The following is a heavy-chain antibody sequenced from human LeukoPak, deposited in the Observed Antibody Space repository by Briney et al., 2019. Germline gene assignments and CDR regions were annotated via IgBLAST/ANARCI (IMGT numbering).Heavy chain of an antibody. V-gene: IGHV3-23*01. CDR3: AKDSSSLYYYYYGMDV. D-gene: IGHD6-13*01. CDR2: ISGSGGST. CDR1: GFTFSSYA. J-gene: IGHJ6*02. Sequence: GGSLRLSCAASGFTFSSYAMSWVRHAPGKGLEWVSAISGSGGSTYYADSVKGRFTISRDNSKNTLYLQTNSLRAEDTAVYYCAKDSSSLYYYYYGMDVWGQGTTVTVSS.